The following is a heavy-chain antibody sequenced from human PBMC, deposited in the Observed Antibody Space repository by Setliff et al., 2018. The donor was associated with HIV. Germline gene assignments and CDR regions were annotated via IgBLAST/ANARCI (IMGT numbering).Heavy chain of an antibody. CDR1: GVSINSDGYY. D-gene: IGHD3-9*01. V-gene: IGHV4-31*03. CDR2: IHHSGSY. CDR3: ARAPRLTRIFTPLYFDY. J-gene: IGHJ4*02. Sequence: PSETLSLTCTVSGVSINSDGYYWGWIRQHPGKGLEWIGYIHHSGSYYYNPPLKSRLTISVDTSKNQFSLRLDSVTAADTAVYYCARAPRLTRIFTPLYFDYWGQGALVTVSS.